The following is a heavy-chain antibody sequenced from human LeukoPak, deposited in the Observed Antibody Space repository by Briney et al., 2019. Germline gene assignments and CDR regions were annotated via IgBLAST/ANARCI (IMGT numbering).Heavy chain of an antibody. CDR1: GFTFSSYG. CDR2: IRYDGSNK. J-gene: IGHJ4*02. Sequence: GGSLRLSCAASGFTFSSYGMHWVRQAPGKGLEWGAFIRYDGSNKYYADSVKGRFTISRDNSKNTLYLQMNSLRAEDTAVYYCAKLTGEMVYFDYWGQGTLVTVSS. D-gene: IGHD7-27*01. CDR3: AKLTGEMVYFDY. V-gene: IGHV3-30*02.